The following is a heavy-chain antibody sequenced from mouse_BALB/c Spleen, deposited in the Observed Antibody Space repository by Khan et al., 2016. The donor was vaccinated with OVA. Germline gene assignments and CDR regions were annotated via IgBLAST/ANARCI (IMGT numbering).Heavy chain of an antibody. D-gene: IGHD2-1*01. CDR3: ASGYFGNYEFGY. Sequence: VQLQESGAELVKPGASVKLSCKTSGYTFTSYWIQWVKQRPGQGLGWIGQIFPGTGTTYYNENFKGKATLTVDTSSSTAYMQLSSLTSEDSAVXYCASGYFGNYEFGYWGQGTLVTVSP. CDR1: GYTFTSYW. V-gene: IGHV1S132*01. J-gene: IGHJ3*01. CDR2: IFPGTGTT.